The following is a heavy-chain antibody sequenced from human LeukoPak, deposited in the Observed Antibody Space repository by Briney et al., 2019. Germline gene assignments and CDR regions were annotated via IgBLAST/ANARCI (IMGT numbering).Heavy chain of an antibody. CDR2: IYSGGST. J-gene: IGHJ3*02. CDR1: GFTVSNNY. V-gene: IGHV3-53*01. CDR3: ARSVTTVGLGAFDI. Sequence: GGSLRLSCAASGFTVSNNYMSWVRQAPGKGLEWVSVIYSGGSTCNADSVKGRFTISRDNSKNTLYLQMNSLRAEDTAVYYCARSVTTVGLGAFDIWGQGTMVTVSS. D-gene: IGHD4-11*01.